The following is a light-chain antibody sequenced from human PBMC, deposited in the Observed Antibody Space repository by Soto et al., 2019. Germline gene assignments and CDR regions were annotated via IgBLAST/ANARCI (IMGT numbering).Light chain of an antibody. J-gene: IGKJ4*01. CDR3: HHYGTSPPNT. CDR2: GAS. V-gene: IGKV3-20*01. Sequence: EIVLTQSPGTLSLSPGESATLSCRASESVGSTFLAWFQQKPGQAPRLLIYGASSRDNDIPDRISGSGSGTDFTLTISRLEPEDFAVYYCHHYGTSPPNTFGGGTKVEIK. CDR1: ESVGSTF.